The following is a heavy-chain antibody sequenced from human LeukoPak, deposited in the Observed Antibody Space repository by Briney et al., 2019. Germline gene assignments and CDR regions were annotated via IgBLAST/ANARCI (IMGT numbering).Heavy chain of an antibody. CDR1: GFTFSSYA. CDR2: ISYDGSNK. J-gene: IGHJ6*02. Sequence: GGSLRLSRVGSGFTFSSYAMHWVRHAPGKGLEWGAVISYDGSNKYYAYSVKGRFTISRDNSKNTLYLQMNSLRAEDTAVYYCARDGGIAAAGTHLTYYYYGMDVWGQGTTVTVSS. CDR3: ARDGGIAAAGTHLTYYYYGMDV. V-gene: IGHV3-30-3*01. D-gene: IGHD6-13*01.